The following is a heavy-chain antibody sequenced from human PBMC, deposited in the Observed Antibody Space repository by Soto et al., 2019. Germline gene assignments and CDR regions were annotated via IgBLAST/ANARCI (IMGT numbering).Heavy chain of an antibody. D-gene: IGHD2-2*01. CDR1: SGSINSCSYY. CDR2: IYYIGYT. Sequence: SETLSLTCSFSSGSINSCSYYWILIRQHPGRGLESIGYIYYIGYTYYNPSLNSRFSISLDTSKNQFSLNRSSVTAVYMAIYVCARFPSRPHDFAMD. J-gene: IGHJ6*01. CDR3: ARFPSRPHDFAMD. V-gene: IGHV4-31*03.